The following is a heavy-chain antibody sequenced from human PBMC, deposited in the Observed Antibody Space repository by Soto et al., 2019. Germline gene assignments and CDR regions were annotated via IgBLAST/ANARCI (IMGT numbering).Heavy chain of an antibody. D-gene: IGHD3-9*01. J-gene: IGHJ5*02. CDR3: AKTGLTVYYAIPNWFDP. Sequence: ELQLLESGGGLVQPGGSLRLSCAASGFIFYTHAMTWVREVPGKGLEWVSSISGSGVNTFYADSVKGRFTISRDNSQNTLYLQMNNLRAYDTAIYYCAKTGLTVYYAIPNWFDPCGQGTLVTVSS. CDR1: GFIFYTHA. V-gene: IGHV3-23*01. CDR2: ISGSGVNT.